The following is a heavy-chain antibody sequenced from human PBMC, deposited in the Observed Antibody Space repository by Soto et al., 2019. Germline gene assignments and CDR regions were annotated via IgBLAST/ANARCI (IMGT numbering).Heavy chain of an antibody. Sequence: SETLSLTCSVSGDSITSTTYSWGWIRQPPGKGPEWIGTIYYSGSTYYDPSLKSRVTISVDTSKNQFSLRLSSVTAADTAVYYCARTTRYYYYMDVWGKGTTVTVSS. CDR3: ARTTRYYYYMDV. J-gene: IGHJ6*03. CDR2: IYYSGST. D-gene: IGHD4-4*01. CDR1: GDSITSTTYS. V-gene: IGHV4-39*01.